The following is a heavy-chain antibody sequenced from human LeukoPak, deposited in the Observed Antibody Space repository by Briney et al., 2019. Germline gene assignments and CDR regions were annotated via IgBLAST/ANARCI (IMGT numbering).Heavy chain of an antibody. CDR1: GGTFSSYA. CDR3: ARDVEVVTAIPRDRFDY. CDR2: IIPILGIA. V-gene: IGHV1-69*04. J-gene: IGHJ4*02. Sequence: GASVKVSCKASGGTFSSYAISWVRQAPGQGLEWMGRIIPILGIANYAQKFQGRVTITADKSTSTAYMELSSLRSEDTAVYYCARDVEVVTAIPRDRFDYWGQGTLVTVSS. D-gene: IGHD2-21*02.